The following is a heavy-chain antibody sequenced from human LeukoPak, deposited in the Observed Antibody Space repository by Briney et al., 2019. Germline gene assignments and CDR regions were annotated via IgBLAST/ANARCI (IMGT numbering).Heavy chain of an antibody. Sequence: SETLSLTCAVYGGSFSGYYWSWIRQPPGKGLEWIGEINHSGSTNYNPSLKSRVTISVDTSKNQFSLKLSSVTAADTAVYYCVRNRYYYGSRNYGVPNWFDPWGQGTLVTVSS. CDR1: GGSFSGYY. CDR3: VRNRYYYGSRNYGVPNWFDP. V-gene: IGHV4-34*01. CDR2: INHSGST. J-gene: IGHJ5*02. D-gene: IGHD3-10*01.